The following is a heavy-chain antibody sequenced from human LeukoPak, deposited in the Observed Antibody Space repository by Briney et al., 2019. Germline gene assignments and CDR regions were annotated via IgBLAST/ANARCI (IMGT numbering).Heavy chain of an antibody. J-gene: IGHJ6*02. CDR1: GGSFSGYY. CDR2: INHSGST. Sequence: SETLSLTCAVYGGSFSGYYWSWIRQPPGKGLEWIGEINHSGSTNYNPSLKSRVTISVDTSKNQFSLKLSSVTAADTAVYYCARGVGGASGCYYYGMDVWGQGTTVTVSS. D-gene: IGHD1-26*01. CDR3: ARGVGGASGCYYYGMDV. V-gene: IGHV4-34*01.